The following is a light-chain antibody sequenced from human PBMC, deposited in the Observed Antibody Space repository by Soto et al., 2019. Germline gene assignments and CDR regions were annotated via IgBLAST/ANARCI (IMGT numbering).Light chain of an antibody. CDR1: QTVNTW. J-gene: IGKJ5*01. CDR2: DAT. V-gene: IGKV1-33*01. CDR3: HQYDSLPPT. Sequence: DIQITQSNSTLSASVLDRVTIICRASQTVNTWLAWYQHKAGQAPKLLIYDATNLETGVPSRFSGSGFRTDFSFTISSLQPEDIATYYCHQYDSLPPTFGQGTLLEI.